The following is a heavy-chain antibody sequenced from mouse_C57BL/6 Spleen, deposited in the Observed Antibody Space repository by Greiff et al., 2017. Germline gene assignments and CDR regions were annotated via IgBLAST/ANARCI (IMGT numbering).Heavy chain of an antibody. CDR2: IHPNSGST. D-gene: IGHD1-1*01. CDR3: AYHYYGSSYWYFDV. V-gene: IGHV1-64*01. CDR1: GYTFTSYW. J-gene: IGHJ1*03. Sequence: VQLQQSGAELVKPGASVKLSCKASGYTFTSYWMHWVKQRPGQGLEWIGMIHPNSGSTNYNEKFKSKATLTVDKSSSTAYMQLSSLTSEDSAVCYCAYHYYGSSYWYFDVWGTGTTVTVSS.